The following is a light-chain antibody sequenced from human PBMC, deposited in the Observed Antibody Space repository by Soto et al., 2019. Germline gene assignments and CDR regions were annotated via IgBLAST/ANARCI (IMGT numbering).Light chain of an antibody. CDR3: QQYYNTPLT. Sequence: DIVMTQSPDSLAVSLGERATINCKSSQSVLHSSNNRNYLAWFQQKPGQPPKLLIYWASTRESGVPDRFSGSGSGTDFTLTISGLQAEDVAVYYCQQYYNTPLTFGGGTKVDIK. CDR2: WAS. J-gene: IGKJ4*01. CDR1: QSVLHSSNNRNY. V-gene: IGKV4-1*01.